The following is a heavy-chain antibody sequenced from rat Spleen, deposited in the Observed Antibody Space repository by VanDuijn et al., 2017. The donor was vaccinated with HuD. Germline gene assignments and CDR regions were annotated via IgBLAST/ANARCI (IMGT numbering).Heavy chain of an antibody. V-gene: IGHV3-3*01. CDR3: VRYTAAISFDY. CDR2: INSAGTT. J-gene: IGHJ2*01. CDR1: GYSITSNY. D-gene: IGHD1-2*01. Sequence: EVQLQESGPGLVKPSQSLSLTCSVTGYSITSNYWGWIRKFPGSNLEWMGYINSAGTTVYNPSLTSRISITRDTTRNQFFLQMTSVTTEDTAIYFCVRYTAAISFDYWGQGVMVTVSS.